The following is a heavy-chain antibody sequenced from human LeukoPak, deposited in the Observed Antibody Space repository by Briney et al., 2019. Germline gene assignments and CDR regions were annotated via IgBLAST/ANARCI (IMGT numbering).Heavy chain of an antibody. J-gene: IGHJ4*02. D-gene: IGHD1-26*01. CDR1: GFTFSSYE. Sequence: GGSLRLSCAASGFTFSSYEMNWVRQAPGKGLEWVSYISSSGSTIYYADSVKGRFTISRDNAKNSLYLQMNSLRAEDTAVYYCARDLRGSYYDQAYWGQGTLVTVSS. V-gene: IGHV3-48*03. CDR2: ISSSGSTI. CDR3: ARDLRGSYYDQAY.